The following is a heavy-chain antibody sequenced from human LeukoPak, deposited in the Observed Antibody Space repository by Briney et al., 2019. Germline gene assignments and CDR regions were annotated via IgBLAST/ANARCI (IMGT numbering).Heavy chain of an antibody. CDR1: GFTFSSYG. V-gene: IGHV3-30*02. D-gene: IGHD3-10*01. Sequence: GGSLRLSCAASGFTFSSYGMHWVRQAPGKGLEGVAFIRYDGSNKYYADSVKGRFTISRDNSKNTLYLQTNSLRAEDTAVYYCARLRITMVRGFDPWGQGTLVTVSS. J-gene: IGHJ5*02. CDR2: IRYDGSNK. CDR3: ARLRITMVRGFDP.